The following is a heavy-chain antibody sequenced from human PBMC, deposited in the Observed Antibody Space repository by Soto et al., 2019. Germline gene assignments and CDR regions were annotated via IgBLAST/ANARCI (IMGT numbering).Heavy chain of an antibody. D-gene: IGHD6-13*01. Sequence: SETLSLTCTVSGGSMIAYYWNWMRQPPGKGLQWIGYTYCSGSTTYNPSLKSRVTISVDSSKNQFSLKLDSVTPADTAVYYCARVRGTAGKRYFDYWGPGTLVTVSS. CDR2: TYCSGST. CDR1: GGSMIAYY. J-gene: IGHJ4*02. V-gene: IGHV4-59*01. CDR3: ARVRGTAGKRYFDY.